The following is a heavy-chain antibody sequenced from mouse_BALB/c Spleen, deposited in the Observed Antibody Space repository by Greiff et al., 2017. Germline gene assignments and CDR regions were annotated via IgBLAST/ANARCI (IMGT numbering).Heavy chain of an antibody. J-gene: IGHJ4*01. Sequence: EVQLVESGGDLVKPGGSLKLSCAASGFTFSSYGMSWVRQTPDKRLEWVATISSGGSYTYYPDSVKGRFTISRDNAKNTLYLQMSSLKSEDTAMYYCARRDGNPSMDYWGQGPQSPSPQ. CDR2: ISSGGSYT. D-gene: IGHD2-1*01. V-gene: IGHV5-6*01. CDR3: ARRDGNPSMDY. CDR1: GFTFSSYG.